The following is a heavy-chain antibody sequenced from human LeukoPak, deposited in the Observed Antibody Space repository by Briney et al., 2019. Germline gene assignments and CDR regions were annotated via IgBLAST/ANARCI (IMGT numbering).Heavy chain of an antibody. CDR3: ASLTTADAFDI. CDR1: GGSISSGSYY. J-gene: IGHJ3*02. CDR2: IYTSGST. V-gene: IGHV4-61*02. D-gene: IGHD3-3*01. Sequence: PPQTLSLTCNVSGGSISSGSYYWGWLRQPAGKGLDWSGRIYTSGSTHYNPSLKSRVTISVDTSKTQFSLKLSSVTAADTGVFYCASLTTADAFDIWGKGTMVTVSS.